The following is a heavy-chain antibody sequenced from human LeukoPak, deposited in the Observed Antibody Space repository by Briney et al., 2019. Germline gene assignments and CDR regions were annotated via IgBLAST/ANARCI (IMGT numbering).Heavy chain of an antibody. CDR1: GFTVSSNY. D-gene: IGHD5-24*01. J-gene: IGHJ4*02. Sequence: GGSLRLSSAASGFTVSSNYMSWVRQAPGKGLEWVSVIYSGGSTYYADSVKGSFTISRDNSKNTLYLQMNSLRAEDTAVYYCARARSPWLQFDYWGQGTLVTVSS. CDR3: ARARSPWLQFDY. CDR2: IYSGGST. V-gene: IGHV3-66*01.